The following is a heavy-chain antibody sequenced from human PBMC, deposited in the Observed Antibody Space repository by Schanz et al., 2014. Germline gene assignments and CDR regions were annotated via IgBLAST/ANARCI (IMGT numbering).Heavy chain of an antibody. CDR1: GFTFTSYS. V-gene: IGHV3-33*01. CDR3: ARDGDFDY. Sequence: QVQLVQSGGGVVQPGGSLRLSCAASGFTFTSYSMHWVRQAPGKGLEWVAVMWNDGIKTHYADSVKGRFTISRDNSKNTLFLQMSSLRAEDTAVYYCARDGDFDYWGQGTLVTVSS. J-gene: IGHJ4*02. CDR2: MWNDGIKT.